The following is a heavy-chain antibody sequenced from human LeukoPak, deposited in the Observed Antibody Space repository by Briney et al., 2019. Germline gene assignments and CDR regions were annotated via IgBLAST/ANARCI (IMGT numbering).Heavy chain of an antibody. D-gene: IGHD2-2*01. Sequence: ASVKVSCKASVYNFTSYYMHWVRQAPGQGLDWMGIINPSGGSTSYAQKFQGRVTMTRDTSTSTVYMELSSLRSEDTAVYYCAREVVPAAMPFRYYYYYMDVWGKGTTVTVSS. CDR1: VYNFTSYY. CDR3: AREVVPAAMPFRYYYYYMDV. CDR2: INPSGGST. J-gene: IGHJ6*03. V-gene: IGHV1-46*01.